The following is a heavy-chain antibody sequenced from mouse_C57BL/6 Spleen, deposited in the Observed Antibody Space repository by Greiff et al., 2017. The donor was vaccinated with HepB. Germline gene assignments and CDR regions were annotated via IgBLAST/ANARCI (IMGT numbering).Heavy chain of an antibody. V-gene: IGHV1-42*01. J-gene: IGHJ2*01. CDR1: GYSFTGYY. D-gene: IGHD1-1*01. Sequence: EVKLMESGPELVKPGASVKISCKASGYSFTGYYMNWVKQSPEKSLEWIGEINPSTGGTTYNQKFKAKATLTVDKSSSTAYMQLKSLTSEDSAVYYCARTPSYYYFDYWGQGTTLTVSS. CDR2: INPSTGGT. CDR3: ARTPSYYYFDY.